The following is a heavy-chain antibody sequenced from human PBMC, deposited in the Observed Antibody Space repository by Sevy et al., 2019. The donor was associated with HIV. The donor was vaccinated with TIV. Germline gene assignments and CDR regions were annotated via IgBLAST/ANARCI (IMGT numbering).Heavy chain of an antibody. CDR3: AKGGGGHYDPDEIGYYFYYYNMDV. V-gene: IGHV3-23*01. CDR1: GFCFDSYG. D-gene: IGHD3-22*01. CDR2: ISGSGSRT. J-gene: IGHJ6*03. Sequence: GGSLRLSCAVSGFCFDSYGMTWVRQAPGKGLEWVSGISGSGSRTYYADSVKGRFIISRDNSKNTLDLQMNSLRSEDTALYYCAKGGGGHYDPDEIGYYFYYYNMDVWGKGTTVTVSS.